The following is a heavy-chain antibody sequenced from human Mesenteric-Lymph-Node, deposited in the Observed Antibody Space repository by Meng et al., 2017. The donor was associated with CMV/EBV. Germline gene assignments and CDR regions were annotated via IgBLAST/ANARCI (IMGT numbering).Heavy chain of an antibody. J-gene: IGHJ5*02. CDR1: FTFSSYG. V-gene: IGHV3-30*02. CDR2: IRYDGSNK. CDR3: AKDRGPKQQLSRSWFDP. Sequence: FTFSSYGMHWVRQAPGKGLEWVAFIRYDGSNKYYADSMKGRFTISRDNSKNTLYLQMNSLRAEDTAVYYCAKDRGPKQQLSRSWFDPWGQGTLVTVSS. D-gene: IGHD6-13*01.